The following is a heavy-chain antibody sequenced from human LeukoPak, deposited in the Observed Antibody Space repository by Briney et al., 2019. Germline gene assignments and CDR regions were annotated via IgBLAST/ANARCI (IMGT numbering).Heavy chain of an antibody. D-gene: IGHD1-26*01. Sequence: GGSLRLSCAASGFTFSSYSMNWVRQAPGKGLEWVSSITSSSTYTFYADSVKGRFTISRDNARNSLYLQMNSLRAEDTAVYYCARDPYSGTYGDTYYYYMDVWGKGTTVTISS. V-gene: IGHV3-21*01. CDR1: GFTFSSYS. CDR2: ITSSSTYT. J-gene: IGHJ6*03. CDR3: ARDPYSGTYGDTYYYYMDV.